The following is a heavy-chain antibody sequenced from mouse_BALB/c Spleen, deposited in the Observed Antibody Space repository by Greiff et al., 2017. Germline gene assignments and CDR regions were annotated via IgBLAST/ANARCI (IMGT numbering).Heavy chain of an antibody. Sequence: QVQLQQPGAELVKPGASVKMSCKASGYTFTSYWMHWVKQRPGQGLEWIGTIDPSDSYTSYNQKFKGKATLTVDTSSSTAYMQLSSLTSEDSAVYYSTIFWLLPYYFDYWGQGTTRTGSS. J-gene: IGHJ2*01. D-gene: IGHD2-3*01. CDR1: GYTFTSYW. CDR3: TIFWLLPYYFDY. CDR2: IDPSDSYT. V-gene: IGHV1S127*01.